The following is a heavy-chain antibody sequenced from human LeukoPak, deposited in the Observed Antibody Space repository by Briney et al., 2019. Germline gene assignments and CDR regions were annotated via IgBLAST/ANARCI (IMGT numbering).Heavy chain of an antibody. CDR3: ARSTRDYGGNSGFDY. D-gene: IGHD4-23*01. V-gene: IGHV4-34*01. CDR1: GGSFSGYY. CDR2: INHSGST. Sequence: SETLSLTCAVYGGSFSGYYWSWIRQPPGKGLEWIGEINHSGSTNYNPSLKSRVTISVDTSKNQFSLKLSSVTAADTAVYYCARSTRDYGGNSGFDYWGQGTLLTVSS. J-gene: IGHJ4*02.